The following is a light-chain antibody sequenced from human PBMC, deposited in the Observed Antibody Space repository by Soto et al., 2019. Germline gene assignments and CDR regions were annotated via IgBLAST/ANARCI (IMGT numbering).Light chain of an antibody. CDR2: GVS. CDR3: QQYGSSRT. V-gene: IGKV3-20*01. J-gene: IGKJ1*01. CDR1: QSVSSSY. Sequence: EIVWTQSPGTLSLSPGERATLSCRASQSVSSSYLAWYQQKPGQAPRLLIYGVSRRATGIPDRFSGSGSGTDFTLTITRLEPEDFAVYYCQQYGSSRTFGQGTKVEIK.